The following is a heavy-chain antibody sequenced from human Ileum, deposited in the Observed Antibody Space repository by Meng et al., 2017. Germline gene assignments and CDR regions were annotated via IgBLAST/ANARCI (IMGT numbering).Heavy chain of an antibody. D-gene: IGHD3-22*01. Sequence: QGQSWPSGAGVKEPGASVRVSCNPCTGRAIQWARQAAGQRLEWMGCIIAGSGSTRYSQKFQGRITITSDTSANIAYMDLSSLRFEDTAVYYCVREDSSGYWAYWGQGTLVTVS. CDR2: IIAGSGST. CDR3: VREDSSGYWAY. V-gene: IGHV1-3*01. J-gene: IGHJ4*02. CDR1: PCTGRA.